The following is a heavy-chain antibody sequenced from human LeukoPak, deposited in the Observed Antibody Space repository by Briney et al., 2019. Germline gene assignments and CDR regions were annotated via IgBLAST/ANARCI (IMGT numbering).Heavy chain of an antibody. D-gene: IGHD5-24*01. J-gene: IGHJ4*02. CDR1: GGSSSSYY. Sequence: SETLSLTCTVSGGSSSSYYWSWIRQPPGKGLEWSGYIYYSGSTNYNPSLKSRVTILVDTSKNQFSLRLSSVTAADTAVYYCARSGGDRVEMPTIIDYWGQGTLVTVSS. CDR2: IYYSGST. CDR3: ARSGGDRVEMPTIIDY. V-gene: IGHV4-59*01.